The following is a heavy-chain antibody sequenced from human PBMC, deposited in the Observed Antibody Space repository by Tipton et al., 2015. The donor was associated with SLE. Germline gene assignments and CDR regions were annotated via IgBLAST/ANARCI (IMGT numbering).Heavy chain of an antibody. D-gene: IGHD1-26*01. Sequence: LRLSCAVSGGSISSYGYSWSWIRQPPGKGLEWIGYIYQSGATYYNPSLNSRVTISVDRSKNQFSLNLSSVTAADTAVYYCSREKIVDTGEKVFDIWGQGTMVTFSS. V-gene: IGHV4-30-2*01. CDR2: IYQSGAT. CDR3: SREKIVDTGEKVFDI. CDR1: GGSISSYGYS. J-gene: IGHJ3*02.